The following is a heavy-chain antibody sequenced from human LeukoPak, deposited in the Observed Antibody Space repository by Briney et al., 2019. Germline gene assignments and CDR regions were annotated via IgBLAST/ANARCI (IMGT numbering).Heavy chain of an antibody. CDR2: INWNGGTI. CDR1: GFTFSSYE. V-gene: IGHV3-20*04. Sequence: GGSLRLSCAASGFTFSSYEMNWVRQAPGKGLEWVSHINWNGGTIGYAGSVKGRFTISRDNAKNSLYLQMNSLRAEDTALYYCARGLMGGYPYFDSWGQGILVTVSS. CDR3: ARGLMGGYPYFDS. J-gene: IGHJ4*02. D-gene: IGHD2-8*01.